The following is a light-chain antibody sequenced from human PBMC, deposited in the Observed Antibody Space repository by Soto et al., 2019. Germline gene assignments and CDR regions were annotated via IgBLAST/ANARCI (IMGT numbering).Light chain of an antibody. J-gene: IGKJ5*01. CDR2: TVS. Sequence: IQMTQSPSSVSASVGDRVTITCRASQDISTWVAWYQQKPGKAPKSLIYTVSTLQSGVPSRFSGSGAGTEFSLTISSLQPEDFATYYCQQYYSYPITFGQGTRLEI. V-gene: IGKV1D-16*01. CDR1: QDISTW. CDR3: QQYYSYPIT.